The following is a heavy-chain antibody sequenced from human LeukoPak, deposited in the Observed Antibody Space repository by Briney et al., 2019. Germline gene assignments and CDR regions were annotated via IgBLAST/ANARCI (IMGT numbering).Heavy chain of an antibody. CDR3: APGIAAAGTREGAFDI. D-gene: IGHD6-13*01. CDR1: GFTSDDYA. CDR2: ISWNSGSI. J-gene: IGHJ3*02. Sequence: PGGSLRLSCAASGFTSDDYAMHWVRQAPGKGLEWVSGISWNSGSIGYADSVKGRFTISRDNAKNSLYLQMNSLRAEDTALYYCAPGIAAAGTREGAFDIWGQGTMVTVSS. V-gene: IGHV3-9*02.